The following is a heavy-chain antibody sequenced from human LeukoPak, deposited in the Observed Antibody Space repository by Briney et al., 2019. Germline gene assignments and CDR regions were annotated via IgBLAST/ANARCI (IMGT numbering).Heavy chain of an antibody. J-gene: IGHJ6*04. V-gene: IGHV4-61*02. Sequence: PSQTLSLTCTVSGGSISSGSYYWSWIRQPAGKGLEWIGRIHTSGSTNYNPSLKSRVTISVDTSKNQFSLKLSSVTAADTAVYYCARTQQQLVPLHKRPRWGMDVWGKGTTVTVSS. D-gene: IGHD6-13*01. CDR3: ARTQQQLVPLHKRPRWGMDV. CDR2: IHTSGST. CDR1: GGSISSGSYY.